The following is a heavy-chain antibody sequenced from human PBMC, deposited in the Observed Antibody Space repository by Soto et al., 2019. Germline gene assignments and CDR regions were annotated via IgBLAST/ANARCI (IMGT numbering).Heavy chain of an antibody. CDR1: GCSVSSGSYY. V-gene: IGHV4-61*01. CDR2: IYYSGST. J-gene: IGHJ6*02. CDR3: ARDFRLRYFDWSRMDV. Sequence: XETLALTCTDAGCSVSSGSYYWSWIRQPPGKGREWIGYIYYSGSTNYNPSLKSRVTISVDTSKNQFSLKLSSVTAADTAVYYCARDFRLRYFDWSRMDVWGHGTTVTVSS. D-gene: IGHD3-9*01.